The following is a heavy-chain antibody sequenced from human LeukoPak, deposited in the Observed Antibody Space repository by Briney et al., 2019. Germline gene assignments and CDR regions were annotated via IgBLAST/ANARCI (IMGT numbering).Heavy chain of an antibody. CDR1: GDSVSSNSAA. V-gene: IGHV6-1*01. J-gene: IGHJ4*02. CDR2: TYYRSKWYN. D-gene: IGHD4-17*01. Sequence: SQTLSLTCAISGDSVSSNSAAWNWIRQSPSRGLEWLGRTYYRSKWYNDYAVSVKSRIAINPDTSKNQFSLQLNSVTLEDTAVYYCAREESTVLSGGYFDYWGQGTLVTVSS. CDR3: AREESTVLSGGYFDY.